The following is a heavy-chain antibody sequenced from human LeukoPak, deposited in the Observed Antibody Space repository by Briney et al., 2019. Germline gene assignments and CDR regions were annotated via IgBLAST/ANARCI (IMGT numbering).Heavy chain of an antibody. CDR3: ATSGVAAAGPYYYGMDV. CDR1: GYTFTSYA. J-gene: IGHJ6*04. V-gene: IGHV1-3*01. CDR2: INAGNGNT. Sequence: ASVKVPCKASGYTFTSYAMHCVRQAPGQRLEWMGWINAGNGNTKYSQKFQGRVTITRDTSASTAYMELSSLRSEDTAVYYCATSGVAAAGPYYYGMDVWGKGTTVTVSS. D-gene: IGHD6-13*01.